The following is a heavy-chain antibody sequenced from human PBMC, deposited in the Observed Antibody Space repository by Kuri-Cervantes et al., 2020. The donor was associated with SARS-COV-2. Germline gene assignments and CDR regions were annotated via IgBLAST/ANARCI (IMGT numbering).Heavy chain of an antibody. V-gene: IGHV3-48*04. D-gene: IGHD6-19*01. Sequence: SCAASGFTFSSYSMNWVRQAPGKGLEWVSYISSSTSSIYYADSVKGRFTISRDNAKKSLYLQMNSLRAEDTAVYYCARRNIAVAGAFDCWGQGTLVTVSS. CDR3: ARRNIAVAGAFDC. CDR2: ISSSTSSI. J-gene: IGHJ4*02. CDR1: GFTFSSYS.